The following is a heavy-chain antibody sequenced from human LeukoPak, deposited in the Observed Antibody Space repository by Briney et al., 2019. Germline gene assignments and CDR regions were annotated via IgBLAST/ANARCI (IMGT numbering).Heavy chain of an antibody. Sequence: SSETLSLTCAVYGGSLSNYYWSWIRQPPGKGLEWIGEINHSGSTNYNPSLKSRVTISVDMSKNQFSLELSFVTAADTAVYYCARGPASGSSFAWFDPWGQGTLVTVSS. J-gene: IGHJ5*02. V-gene: IGHV4-34*01. CDR1: GGSLSNYY. D-gene: IGHD3-10*01. CDR2: INHSGST. CDR3: ARGPASGSSFAWFDP.